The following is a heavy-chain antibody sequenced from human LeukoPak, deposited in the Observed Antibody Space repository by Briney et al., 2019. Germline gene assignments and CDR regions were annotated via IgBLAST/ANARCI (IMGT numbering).Heavy chain of an antibody. V-gene: IGHV4-59*01. CDR1: GGSISSYY. CDR3: ARGTKEQQLVGGLDY. D-gene: IGHD6-13*01. CDR2: IYYSGST. J-gene: IGHJ4*02. Sequence: SETLSLTCTVSGGSISSYYWSWIRQPPGKGLELIGYIYYSGSTNYNPSLKSRVTVSVDTSKNQFSLNLSSVTAADTAVYYCARGTKEQQLVGGLDYWGQGTLVTVSS.